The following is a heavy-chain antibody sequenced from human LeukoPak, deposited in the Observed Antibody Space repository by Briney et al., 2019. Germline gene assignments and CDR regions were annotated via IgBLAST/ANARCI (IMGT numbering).Heavy chain of an antibody. V-gene: IGHV3-7*01. D-gene: IGHD3-16*02. CDR1: GFTFSSYW. J-gene: IGHJ5*02. Sequence: GGSLRLSCAASGFTFSSYWMSWVRQAPGRGLEWVANIKRDGSEKYYVDSVKGRFTISRDNAKNSLYLQMNSLRAEDTAVYYCARESLGDYVWGSYHHWGQGTLVTVSS. CDR2: IKRDGSEK. CDR3: ARESLGDYVWGSYHH.